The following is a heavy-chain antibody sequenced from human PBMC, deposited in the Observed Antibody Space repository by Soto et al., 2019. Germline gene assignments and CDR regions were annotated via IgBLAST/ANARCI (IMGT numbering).Heavy chain of an antibody. CDR2: IYPGDSDT. V-gene: IGHV5-51*01. D-gene: IGHD3-22*01. Sequence: GESLKISCKGSGYSFTSYWIGWVRQMPGKGLEWMGIIYPGDSDTRYSPSFQGQVTISADKSISTAYLQWSSLKASDTAMYYCARLNTYYYDSSGYYYVFWGQGTLVTVSS. CDR1: GYSFTSYW. J-gene: IGHJ4*02. CDR3: ARLNTYYYDSSGYYYVF.